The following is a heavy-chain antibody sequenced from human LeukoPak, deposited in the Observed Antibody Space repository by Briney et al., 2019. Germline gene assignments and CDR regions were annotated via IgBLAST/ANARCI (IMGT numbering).Heavy chain of an antibody. D-gene: IGHD6-19*01. V-gene: IGHV4-4*07. CDR1: GGSVSSYY. CDR3: ARGIYTTGWYDAFDI. CDR2: VFPSASA. Sequence: SETLSLTCTVSGGSVSSYYWNWIRQPAGKGLEWIGRVFPSASANYNPSLKSRVTVSLDKSKNQFSLKLSFVTAADTAVYFCARGIYTTGWYDAFDIWGQGIMVTVSS. J-gene: IGHJ3*02.